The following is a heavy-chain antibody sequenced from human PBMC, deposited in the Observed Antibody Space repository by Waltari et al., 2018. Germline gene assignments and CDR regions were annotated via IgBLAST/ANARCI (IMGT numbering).Heavy chain of an antibody. CDR3: AKGALAAAGIFDY. Sequence: EVQLVASGGGLVQPGRSLRLSCAASGFTFDAYAMHWVRQAPGKGLEWVSGISWNSGSIGYADSVKGRFTISRDNAKNSLYLQMNSLRAEDTALYYCAKGALAAAGIFDYWGQGTLVTVSS. D-gene: IGHD6-13*01. J-gene: IGHJ4*02. CDR1: GFTFDAYA. CDR2: ISWNSGSI. V-gene: IGHV3-9*01.